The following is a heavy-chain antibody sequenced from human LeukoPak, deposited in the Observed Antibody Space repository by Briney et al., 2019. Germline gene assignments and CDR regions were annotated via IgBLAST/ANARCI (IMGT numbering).Heavy chain of an antibody. CDR1: GFTFGDYA. Sequence: PGRSLRLSCAASGFTFGDYAMHWVRQAPGKGLEWASGISWNSGSIVYADSVKGRFTISRDNAKNSLYLQMNSLRAEDTALYYCAKDLGYSGYDSIFDYWGQGTLVTVSS. CDR3: AKDLGYSGYDSIFDY. D-gene: IGHD5-12*01. V-gene: IGHV3-9*01. CDR2: ISWNSGSI. J-gene: IGHJ4*02.